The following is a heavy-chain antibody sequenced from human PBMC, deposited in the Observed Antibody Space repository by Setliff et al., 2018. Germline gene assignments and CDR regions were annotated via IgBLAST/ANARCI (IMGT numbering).Heavy chain of an antibody. V-gene: IGHV4-31*03. D-gene: IGHD6-6*01. CDR2: IYYSGTT. CDR1: GGSISSGTYY. Sequence: SETLSLTCTVSGGSISSGTYYWSWIRQHPGKGLEWIGYIYYSGTTYYNPSLKSRVTISLDTSKNQFSLKLISMTAADTAVYYCARGRNIAARLLDSWGQGTLVTVSS. CDR3: ARGRNIAARLLDS. J-gene: IGHJ4*02.